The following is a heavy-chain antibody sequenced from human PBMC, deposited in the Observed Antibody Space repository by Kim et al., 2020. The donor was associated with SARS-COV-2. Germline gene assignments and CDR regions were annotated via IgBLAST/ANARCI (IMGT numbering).Heavy chain of an antibody. Sequence: SETLSLTCTASGGSVSSGSYYWSWIRQPPGKGLEWIGYIYYSGSTNYNPSLKSRVTISVDTSKNQFSLKLSSVTAADTAVYYCARGSYYDSSGYYYPIDYWGQGTLVTVSS. CDR1: GGSVSSGSYY. V-gene: IGHV4-61*01. D-gene: IGHD3-22*01. J-gene: IGHJ4*02. CDR2: IYYSGST. CDR3: ARGSYYDSSGYYYPIDY.